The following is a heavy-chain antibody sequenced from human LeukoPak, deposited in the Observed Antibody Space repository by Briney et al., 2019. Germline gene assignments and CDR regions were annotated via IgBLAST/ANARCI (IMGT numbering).Heavy chain of an antibody. CDR2: IKQDGSEK. J-gene: IGHJ6*03. V-gene: IGHV3-7*04. CDR1: GFTFSSYW. Sequence: GGSLRLSCAASGFTFSSYWMSWVRQAPGKGLEWVANIKQDGSEKYYVDSVKGRFTISRDNAKNSLYLRMNSLRAEDTAVYYCAKDKTYYYGSGSHLPYYYYMDVWGEGTTVTVSS. CDR3: AKDKTYYYGSGSHLPYYYYMDV. D-gene: IGHD3-10*01.